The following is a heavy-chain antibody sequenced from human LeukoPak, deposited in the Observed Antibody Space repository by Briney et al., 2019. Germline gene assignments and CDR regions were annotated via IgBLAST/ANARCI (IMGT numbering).Heavy chain of an antibody. D-gene: IGHD2-15*01. J-gene: IGHJ4*02. Sequence: ASVKVSCKASGYTFTSYYMHWVRQAPGQGLEWMGIISPSGGSTSYAQKFQGRVTMTRDTSTSTVYMELSSLRSEDTAVYYCAILGYCSGGSCSFDYWGQGTLVTVSS. CDR2: ISPSGGST. CDR1: GYTFTSYY. CDR3: AILGYCSGGSCSFDY. V-gene: IGHV1-46*01.